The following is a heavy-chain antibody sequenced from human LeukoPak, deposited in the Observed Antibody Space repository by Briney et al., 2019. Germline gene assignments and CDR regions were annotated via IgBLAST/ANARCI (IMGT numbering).Heavy chain of an antibody. J-gene: IGHJ3*02. CDR2: ISRSRTYI. D-gene: IGHD7-27*01. CDR3: VRVGTSFDI. V-gene: IGHV3-21*01. Sequence: PGGSLRLSCAASVSGFTFSSYSMDWVRQAPGRGLGWVSSISRSRTYIYYADSGKGRFTIARDSAKNSLYLQMNSLRAEDTAVYYCVRVGTSFDIWGQGTMVTVSS. CDR1: VSGFTFSSYS.